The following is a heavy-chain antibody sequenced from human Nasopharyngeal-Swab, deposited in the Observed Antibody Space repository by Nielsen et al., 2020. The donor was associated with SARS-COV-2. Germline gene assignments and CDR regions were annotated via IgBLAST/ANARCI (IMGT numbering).Heavy chain of an antibody. CDR2: FDPEDGET. Sequence: ASVTVSCKVSGYTLTELSMHWVRQAPGKGLEWMGGFDPEDGETIYAQKFQGRVTMTEDTSTDTAYMELSNLRSEDTAVYYCATGGAAAGDRGTAFDPWGQGTLVTVSS. J-gene: IGHJ5*02. D-gene: IGHD6-13*01. CDR3: ATGGAAAGDRGTAFDP. V-gene: IGHV1-24*01. CDR1: GYTLTELS.